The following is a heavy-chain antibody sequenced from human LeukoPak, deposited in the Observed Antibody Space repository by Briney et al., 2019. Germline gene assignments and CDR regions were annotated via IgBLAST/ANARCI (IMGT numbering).Heavy chain of an antibody. V-gene: IGHV3-23*01. Sequence: GGSLRLSCAASGFIFNNYGLIWVRQAPGKGLEWVSASSNDGGGTNYADFVKGRFTISRDNSKNTLFLQMNSLRAEDTALYYCAKGSSGYFVDLWGQGTLVTVSS. CDR2: SSNDGGGT. CDR3: AKGSSGYFVDL. CDR1: GFIFNNYG. J-gene: IGHJ5*02. D-gene: IGHD3-22*01.